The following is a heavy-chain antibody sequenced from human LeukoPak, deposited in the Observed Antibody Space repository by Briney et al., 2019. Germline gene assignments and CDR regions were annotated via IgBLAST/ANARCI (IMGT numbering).Heavy chain of an antibody. CDR1: GFTFSSYG. CDR2: ISGSGGST. D-gene: IGHD1-1*01. J-gene: IGHJ4*02. Sequence: GGSLRLSCAASGFTFSSYGMSWVRQAPGKGLEWVSAISGSGGSTYYADSVKGRFTISRDNSKNTLYLQMNSLRAEDTAVYYCAKDMTPGNGGYWGQGTLVTVSS. V-gene: IGHV3-23*01. CDR3: AKDMTPGNGGY.